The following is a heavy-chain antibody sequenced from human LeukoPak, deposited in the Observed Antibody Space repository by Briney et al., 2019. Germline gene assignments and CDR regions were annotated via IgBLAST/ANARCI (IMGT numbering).Heavy chain of an antibody. D-gene: IGHD6-19*01. CDR1: GFTFSSYS. Sequence: GGSLRLSCAASGFTFSSYSMNWVRQAPGKGLEWVSSISSSSSYIYYADSVKGRFTTSRDNAKNSLYLQMNSLRAEDTAVYYCARVGSSGWYREDYWGQGTLVTVSS. V-gene: IGHV3-21*01. J-gene: IGHJ4*02. CDR3: ARVGSSGWYREDY. CDR2: ISSSSSYI.